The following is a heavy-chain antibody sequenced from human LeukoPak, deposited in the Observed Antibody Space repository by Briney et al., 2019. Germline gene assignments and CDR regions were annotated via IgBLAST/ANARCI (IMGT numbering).Heavy chain of an antibody. V-gene: IGHV4-39*07. CDR3: ARPQDYYYSMGV. J-gene: IGHJ6*03. CDR2: IYYSGST. CDR1: GGSISSSSYY. Sequence: SETLSLTCTVSGGSISSSSYYWGWIRQPPGKGLEWIGSIYYSGSTYYNPSLKSRVTISVDTSKNQFSLKLSSVTAADTAAYYCARPQDYYYSMGVWGKGTTVTVSS.